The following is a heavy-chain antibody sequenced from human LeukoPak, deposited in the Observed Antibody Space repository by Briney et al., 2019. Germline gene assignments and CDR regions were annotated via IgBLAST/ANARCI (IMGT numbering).Heavy chain of an antibody. Sequence: PGGSLRLSCAASGLSISDNYMSWVHQAPGKGLEWVSIIHSGGNIYYADSVKGRFTISRDNSKNTLYLQMNSLRAEDTAVYYCARDRGYAMDVWGQGTTVTVSS. CDR3: ARDRGYAMDV. D-gene: IGHD1-1*01. V-gene: IGHV3-53*01. CDR1: GLSISDNY. CDR2: IHSGGNI. J-gene: IGHJ6*02.